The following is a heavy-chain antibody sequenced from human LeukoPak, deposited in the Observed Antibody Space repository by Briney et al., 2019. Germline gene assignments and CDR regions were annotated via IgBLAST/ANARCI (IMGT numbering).Heavy chain of an antibody. D-gene: IGHD3-22*01. CDR3: TRSAVVLPYYFDY. V-gene: IGHV1-24*01. Sequence: ASVKVSCKVSGYTLSELSMHWVRQAHGEGLEWMGSFDPENGETLYAPDFQGRVSLTEDISAATAYMELISLRSEDTAVYYCTRSAVVLPYYFDYWGQGTLVTVSS. J-gene: IGHJ4*02. CDR1: GYTLSELS. CDR2: FDPENGET.